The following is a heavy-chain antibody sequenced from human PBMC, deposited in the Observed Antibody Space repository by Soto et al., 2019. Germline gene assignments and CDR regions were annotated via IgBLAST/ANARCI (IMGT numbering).Heavy chain of an antibody. Sequence: QVQLVQSGAEVRKPGSSVNVSCKASGTTFSTHGIHWVRQAPGQGLEWMGGFVPMFSSSNYAQKFQGRLTIVADESTNSVYMELNSLRVDDSAIYYCASTGGTYYFDHWGQGPLVTVSS. CDR2: FVPMFSSS. CDR1: GTTFSTHG. D-gene: IGHD1-26*01. J-gene: IGHJ4*02. V-gene: IGHV1-69*01. CDR3: ASTGGTYYFDH.